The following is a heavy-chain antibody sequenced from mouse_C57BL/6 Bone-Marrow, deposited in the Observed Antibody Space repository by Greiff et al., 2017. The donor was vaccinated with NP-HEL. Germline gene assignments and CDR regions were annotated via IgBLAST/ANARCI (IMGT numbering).Heavy chain of an antibody. Sequence: EVQLVESGGDLVKPGGSLKLSCAASGFTFSSYGMSWVRQTPDKRLEWVATISSGGSYTYYPDSVKGRFTISRDNAKNTLYLQMSSLKSEDTAMYYCARQGSPDYWGQGTTLTVSS. V-gene: IGHV5-6*01. CDR1: GFTFSSYG. D-gene: IGHD1-1*02. CDR3: ARQGSPDY. CDR2: ISSGGSYT. J-gene: IGHJ2*01.